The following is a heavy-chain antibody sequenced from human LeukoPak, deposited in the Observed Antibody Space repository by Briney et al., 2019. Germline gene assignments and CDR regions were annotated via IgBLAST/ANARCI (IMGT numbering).Heavy chain of an antibody. CDR1: GLTYSAQY. CDR2: INHSGST. Sequence: PGGSLRLSCAVSGLTYSAQYMSWIRQAPGKGLEWIGEINHSGSTNYNPSLKSRVTISVDTSKNQFSLKLSSVTAADTAVYYCARGRADYDFWTSPFDYWGQGTLVTVSS. V-gene: IGHV4-34*01. J-gene: IGHJ4*02. D-gene: IGHD3-3*01. CDR3: ARGRADYDFWTSPFDY.